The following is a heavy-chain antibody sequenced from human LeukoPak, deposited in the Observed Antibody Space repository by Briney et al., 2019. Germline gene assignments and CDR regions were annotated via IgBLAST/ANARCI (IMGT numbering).Heavy chain of an antibody. D-gene: IGHD4-17*01. Sequence: PGGSLRLSCAASGLTVSDNYMTWVRQAPGKGLEWVSVSYSGGSTYSADSVKGRFTISRDNSKTTLYLQMDSLRVEDTAVYYCAGGTTVTTAFDYWGQGILVTVSS. CDR1: GLTVSDNY. CDR3: AGGTTVTTAFDY. J-gene: IGHJ4*02. V-gene: IGHV3-53*01. CDR2: SYSGGST.